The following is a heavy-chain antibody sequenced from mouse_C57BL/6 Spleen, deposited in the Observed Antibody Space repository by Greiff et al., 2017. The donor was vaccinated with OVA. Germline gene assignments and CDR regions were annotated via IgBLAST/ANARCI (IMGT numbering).Heavy chain of an antibody. V-gene: IGHV1-69*01. CDR2: IDPSDSYT. J-gene: IGHJ1*03. CDR3: ARLRGGYVDG. CDR1: GYTFTSYW. D-gene: IGHD1-1*01. Sequence: QVQLQQSGAELVMPGASVKLSCKASGYTFTSYWMHWVKQRPGQGLEWIGEIDPSDSYTNYNQKFKGKSTLTVDKSSSTAYMQLSSLTSADSAVYYCARLRGGYVDGWGKGTTVTVSA.